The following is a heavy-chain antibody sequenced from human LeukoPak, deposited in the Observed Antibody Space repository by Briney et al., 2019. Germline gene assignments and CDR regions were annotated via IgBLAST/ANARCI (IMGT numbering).Heavy chain of an antibody. CDR1: GYSFTSYW. Sequence: GESLKISCKGSGYSFTSYWIGWVRQMPGKGLEWMGIIYPGDSDTRYSPSLQGQVTISADKSISTAYLQWSSLKASDTAMYYCARHQYSGSYLNWFDPWGQGTLVTVSS. D-gene: IGHD1-26*01. V-gene: IGHV5-51*01. CDR2: IYPGDSDT. J-gene: IGHJ5*02. CDR3: ARHQYSGSYLNWFDP.